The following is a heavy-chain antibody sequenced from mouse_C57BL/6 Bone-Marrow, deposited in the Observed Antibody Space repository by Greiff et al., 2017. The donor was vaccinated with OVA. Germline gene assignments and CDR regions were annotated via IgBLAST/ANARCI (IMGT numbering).Heavy chain of an antibody. CDR3: TVVAFDY. CDR1: GFTFSNYW. V-gene: IGHV6-3*01. Sequence: EVQLVESGGGLVQPGGSMKLSCVASGFTFSNYWMNWVRQSPEKGLEWVAQIRLKSDNYATHDAESGKGRFTISRDEDKRRVDLQMNNRRAEDTRIYYCTVVAFDYWGQGTTLTVSS. D-gene: IGHD1-3*01. CDR2: IRLKSDNYAT. J-gene: IGHJ2*01.